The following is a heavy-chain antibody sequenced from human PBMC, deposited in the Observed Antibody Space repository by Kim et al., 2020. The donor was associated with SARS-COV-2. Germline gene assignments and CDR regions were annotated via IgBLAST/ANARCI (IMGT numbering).Heavy chain of an antibody. CDR3: AKDIRYSYGFDAFDI. V-gene: IGHV3-43*01. Sequence: DSVKGRFTISRDNSKNSLYLQMNSLRTEDTALYYCAKDIRYSYGFDAFDIWGQGTMVTVSS. D-gene: IGHD5-18*01. J-gene: IGHJ3*02.